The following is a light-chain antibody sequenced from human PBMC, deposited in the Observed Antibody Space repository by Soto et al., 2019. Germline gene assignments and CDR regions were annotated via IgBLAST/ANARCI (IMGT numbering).Light chain of an antibody. CDR1: QSVSSSY. CDR3: QEYGSSPLFT. V-gene: IGKV3-20*01. J-gene: IGKJ3*01. Sequence: EIVLTQSPGTLSLSPGERATLSCRTSQSVSSSYLAWYQQKPGQAPRLLIYGASSRATGIPDRFSGSGSGTDFTLTISRLEPEDFAVYYCQEYGSSPLFTFGPGTKAEIK. CDR2: GAS.